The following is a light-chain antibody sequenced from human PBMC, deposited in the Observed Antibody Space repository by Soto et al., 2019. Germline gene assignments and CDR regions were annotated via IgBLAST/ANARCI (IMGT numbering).Light chain of an antibody. CDR1: SPNIGTNY. V-gene: IGLV1-47*01. Sequence: QSVLTQPPSASGTPGQRVTISCFGSSPNIGTNYVNWYQQLPGTAPKLLIYKNIQRPSGVPDRFSGSKSGTSASLAISGLRSEDEADYYCAAWDDSLSGPVFGTGTKLTVL. CDR2: KNI. CDR3: AAWDDSLSGPV. J-gene: IGLJ1*01.